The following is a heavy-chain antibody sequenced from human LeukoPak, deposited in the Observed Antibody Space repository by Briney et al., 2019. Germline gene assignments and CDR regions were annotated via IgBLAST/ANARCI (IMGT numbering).Heavy chain of an antibody. CDR1: GGSISRISTY. CDR3: ARPSGAAVPLSFTH. J-gene: IGHJ4*02. Sequence: PSETLSLTCAVSGGSISRISTYWGWLRQPPGKGLEWIGSIYSRGTTYYNPSLRSRVTISIDTSKNQFSLRLNSVTTSDTSVYYCARPSGAAVPLSFTHGGQAILVTVSS. V-gene: IGHV4-39*01. CDR2: IYSRGTT. D-gene: IGHD6-13*01.